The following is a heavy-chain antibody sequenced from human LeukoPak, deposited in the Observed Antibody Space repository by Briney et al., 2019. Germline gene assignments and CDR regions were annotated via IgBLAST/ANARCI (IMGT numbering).Heavy chain of an antibody. D-gene: IGHD5-12*01. CDR3: AIDSPLLVAAGTPDN. J-gene: IGHJ4*02. Sequence: ASVKVSCKASGYTFTSYAMNWMRQAPGQGLEWMGWINVYKGNTNYAPKFQGRVNMTTDISTNTAYMELRSLRSDDTAVYYCAIDSPLLVAAGTPDNWGQGTLVTVSS. V-gene: IGHV1-18*01. CDR2: INVYKGNT. CDR1: GYTFTSYA.